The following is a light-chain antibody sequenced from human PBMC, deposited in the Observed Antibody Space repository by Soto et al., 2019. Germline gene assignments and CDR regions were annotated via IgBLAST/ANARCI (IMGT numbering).Light chain of an antibody. Sequence: QSVLAQPASVSGAPGQRVTISCIGSSSNIGAGFDVRWYRQLPGTAPRLLIYGNFNRPSGVPDRISASTSGTSASLAISGLRSADEADYYCQSYDSSLGVSYVFGTGTKLTVL. V-gene: IGLV1-40*01. CDR1: SSNIGAGFD. J-gene: IGLJ1*01. CDR2: GNF. CDR3: QSYDSSLGVSYV.